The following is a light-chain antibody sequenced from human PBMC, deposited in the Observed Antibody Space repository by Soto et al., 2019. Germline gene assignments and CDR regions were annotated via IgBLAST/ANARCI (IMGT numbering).Light chain of an antibody. CDR2: GKN. J-gene: IGLJ3*02. Sequence: QAVVTQPPSVSGAPGQRVTISCTGTSSNIGAGYDVHWYQQFPGTAPKLLIYGKNSRPSGVPDRFSGSKSGTSASLAITALQTEDEADYYCQSYDNSLSGSWVFGGGTSSPS. CDR1: SSNIGAGYD. CDR3: QSYDNSLSGSWV. V-gene: IGLV1-40*01.